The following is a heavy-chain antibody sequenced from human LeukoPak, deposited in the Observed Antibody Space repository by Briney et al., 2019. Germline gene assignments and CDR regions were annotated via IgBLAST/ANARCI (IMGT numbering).Heavy chain of an antibody. CDR3: ARDRVELWLLEGVDY. Sequence: GSLRLSCAASGFTFSDYYMSWIRQAPGKGLEWVSYISSSGSTIYYADSVKGRFTISRDNAKNSLYLQMNSLRAEDTAVYYCARDRVELWLLEGVDYWGQEPWSPSPQ. D-gene: IGHD5-18*01. J-gene: IGHJ4*01. CDR2: ISSSGSTI. CDR1: GFTFSDYY. V-gene: IGHV3-11*01.